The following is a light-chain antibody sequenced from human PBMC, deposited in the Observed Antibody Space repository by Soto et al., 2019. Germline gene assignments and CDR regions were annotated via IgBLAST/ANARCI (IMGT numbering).Light chain of an antibody. J-gene: IGKJ3*01. V-gene: IGKV1-33*01. Sequence: DIQMTQSPSSLSASVGDRVTITCQASQDISNYLNWYQQKPGKAPKLLIYDASNLETGVPSRFSGSGSGTDFTFTISSLQPDDIATYYCQQYDKRVFTFGPGTKVDIK. CDR1: QDISNY. CDR2: DAS. CDR3: QQYDKRVFT.